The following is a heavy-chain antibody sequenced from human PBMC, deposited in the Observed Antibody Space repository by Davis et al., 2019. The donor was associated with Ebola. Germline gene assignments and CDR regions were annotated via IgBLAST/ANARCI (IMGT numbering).Heavy chain of an antibody. CDR1: GFSLSNARMG. Sequence: SGPTLVKPTETLTLTCTVSGFSLSNARMGVSWIRQPPGKALEWLAHIFSNDEKSYSTSLKSRLTISKDTSKSQVVLTMTNMDPVDTATYYCARIPDYDFWPAYYMDVWGKGTTVTVSS. D-gene: IGHD3-3*01. J-gene: IGHJ6*03. V-gene: IGHV2-26*01. CDR2: IFSNDEK. CDR3: ARIPDYDFWPAYYMDV.